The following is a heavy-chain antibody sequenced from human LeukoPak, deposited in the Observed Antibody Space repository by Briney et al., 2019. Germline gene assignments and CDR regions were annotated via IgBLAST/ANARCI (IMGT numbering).Heavy chain of an antibody. V-gene: IGHV1-2*02. CDR2: INPNRGYT. CDR1: GYTFTDYY. Sequence: ASVKVSCKASGYTFTDYYVHWVRQAPGQGLEWRGWINPNRGYTHSPQKCQGRVTMTRDTFISTAYMELTRLRSDDTAIYYCARVREDIFVAATDGVAFDLWGQGTMLTVSS. J-gene: IGHJ3*01. CDR3: ARVREDIFVAATDGVAFDL. D-gene: IGHD6-19*01.